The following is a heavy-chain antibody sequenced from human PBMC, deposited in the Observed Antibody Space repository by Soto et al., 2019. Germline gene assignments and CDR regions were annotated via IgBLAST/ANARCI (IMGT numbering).Heavy chain of an antibody. CDR2: ISYDGSNK. D-gene: IGHD6-19*01. CDR1: GFTFSSYG. Sequence: GSLRLSCAASGFTFSSYGMHWVRQAPGKGLEWVAVISYDGSNKYYADSVKGRFTISRDNSKSTLYLQMNSLRAEDTAVYYCEKDGSSGSFDYWGQGTLVTVSS. V-gene: IGHV3-30*18. J-gene: IGHJ4*02. CDR3: EKDGSSGSFDY.